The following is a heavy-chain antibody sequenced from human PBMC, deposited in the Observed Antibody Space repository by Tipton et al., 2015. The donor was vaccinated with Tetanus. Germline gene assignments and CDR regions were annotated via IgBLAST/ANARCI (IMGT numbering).Heavy chain of an antibody. CDR3: ARHQSGYFTPFDY. V-gene: IGHV4-39*01. CDR1: GGSIRGGTFN. D-gene: IGHD3-3*01. CDR2: IYESGDT. J-gene: IGHJ4*02. Sequence: TLSLTCSVSGGSIRGGTFNWGWIRQPPGEGLEWIGSIYESGDTYYNPSLKSRVTISVDTSKNQFSLNLNSMAAADTGVYYCARHQSGYFTPFDYWGQGNLVTVSS.